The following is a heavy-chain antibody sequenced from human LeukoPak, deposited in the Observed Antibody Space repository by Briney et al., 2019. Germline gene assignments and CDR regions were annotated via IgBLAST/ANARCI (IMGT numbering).Heavy chain of an antibody. CDR3: ARDDPIAVAGHDAFDI. CDR2: ISYDGSNK. J-gene: IGHJ3*02. Sequence: PGGSLRLSCAASGFTFSSYAMHWVRQAPGKGLEWVAVISYDGSNKYYADSVKGRFTISRDNSKNTLYLQMNSLRAEDTAVYYCARDDPIAVAGHDAFDIWGQGTMVTVSS. D-gene: IGHD6-19*01. CDR1: GFTFSSYA. V-gene: IGHV3-30-3*01.